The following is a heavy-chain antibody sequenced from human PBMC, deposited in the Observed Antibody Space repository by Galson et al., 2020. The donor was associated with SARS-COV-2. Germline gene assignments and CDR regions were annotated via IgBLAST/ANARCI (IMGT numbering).Heavy chain of an antibody. CDR2: ISYDASNK. CDR1: GFTFSNYG. J-gene: IGHJ3*02. Sequence: GESLKIYCAASGFTFSNYGMHWVRQAPGKGLEWVAVISYDASNKYFADSVKGRFTISRDNSKNTLYLQMNSLRAEDTAVYYCARAIITLAAAQRCVFGIWGQGRIVTVSS. D-gene: IGHD6-13*01. CDR3: ARAIITLAAAQRCVFGI. V-gene: IGHV3-30*03.